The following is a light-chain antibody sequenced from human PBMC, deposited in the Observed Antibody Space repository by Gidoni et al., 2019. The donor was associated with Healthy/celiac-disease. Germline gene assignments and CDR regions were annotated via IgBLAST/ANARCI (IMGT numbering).Light chain of an antibody. V-gene: IGLV1-44*01. CDR3: SAWDDILNGWV. CDR2: SNN. Sequence: QSVLTPPPSASGPPGQRVTIPCSGSSSNIGSNTVNWYQQLPGTAPKLLIYSNNQRPAGVPDRFSGSKAGTSASLAISGLQSEDEGDYYCSAWDDILNGWVFGGGTKLTVL. CDR1: SSNIGSNT. J-gene: IGLJ3*02.